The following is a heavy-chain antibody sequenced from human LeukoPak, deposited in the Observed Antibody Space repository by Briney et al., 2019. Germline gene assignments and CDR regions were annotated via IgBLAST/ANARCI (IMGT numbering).Heavy chain of an antibody. CDR3: ARQETNRGWAFDI. CDR2: IYHSGCP. Sequence: SETLSLNCTVSGGSISSSSYYWDWIRQPPGKGLEWIAGIYHSGCPYYIQSLKSRVTVSVDTSKNQFSLELSSVTAADTAVYYCARQETNRGWAFDIWGQGTMVTVSS. D-gene: IGHD3-22*01. V-gene: IGHV4-39*01. CDR1: GGSISSSSYY. J-gene: IGHJ3*02.